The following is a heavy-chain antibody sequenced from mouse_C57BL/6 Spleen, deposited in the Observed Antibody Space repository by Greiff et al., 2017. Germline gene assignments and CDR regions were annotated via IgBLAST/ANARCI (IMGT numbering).Heavy chain of an antibody. J-gene: IGHJ2*01. V-gene: IGHV5-16*01. D-gene: IGHD1-1*01. CDR3: ARDLYYGSSFFGD. Sequence: EVHLVESEGGLVQPGSSMKLSCTASGFTFSDYYMAWVRQVPEKGLEWVANINYDGSSNYYLDSVKSRFIISRDTAKNLLYLQMISLKSEDTATYSCARDLYYGSSFFGDWGQGTTVTVAS. CDR2: INYDGSSN. CDR1: GFTFSDYY.